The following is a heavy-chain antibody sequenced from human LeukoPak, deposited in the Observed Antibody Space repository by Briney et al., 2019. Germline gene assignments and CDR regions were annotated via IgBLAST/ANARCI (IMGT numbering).Heavy chain of an antibody. CDR1: GFTFRSYG. V-gene: IGHV3-33*01. Sequence: PGESLTLSCTASGFTFRSYGMHWVRQAPGKGLEWVAVIWYDGSNKYYADSVKGRFTISRDNSENTLYLQMNSLRAEDTALYYCASDGIAVDRGIGYFDYWGQGTLVTVSS. D-gene: IGHD6-13*01. CDR3: ASDGIAVDRGIGYFDY. CDR2: IWYDGSNK. J-gene: IGHJ4*02.